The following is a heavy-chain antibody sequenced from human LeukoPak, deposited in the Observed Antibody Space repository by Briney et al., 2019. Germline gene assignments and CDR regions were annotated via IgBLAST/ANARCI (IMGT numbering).Heavy chain of an antibody. CDR3: ARATPLYSSDWYVNWFDP. D-gene: IGHD6-19*01. CDR1: GGSVSSNNYY. Sequence: SETLPLTCTVSGGSVSSNNYYWSWIRQPPGKGLEYIGYIYYSGTTKYNPSLKSRVTISVDTSKNQFSLKLRSVTAADTAVYYCARATPLYSSDWYVNWFDPWGQGTLVTVSS. J-gene: IGHJ5*02. CDR2: IYYSGTT. V-gene: IGHV4-61*01.